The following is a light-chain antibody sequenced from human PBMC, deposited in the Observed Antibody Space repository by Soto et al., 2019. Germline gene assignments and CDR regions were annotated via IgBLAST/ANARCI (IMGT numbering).Light chain of an antibody. Sequence: DIVMTQSPDSLALSLGERATINCKSSQSFLFTSNNKNYLAWYQQKPGQPPKLLIYWASTRESGVPDRFSGSGSGTDFTLTISSLQAEDVAVYYCHQYYSTLRWTFGQGTKVEIK. V-gene: IGKV4-1*01. CDR1: QSFLFTSNNKNY. CDR2: WAS. CDR3: HQYYSTLRWT. J-gene: IGKJ1*01.